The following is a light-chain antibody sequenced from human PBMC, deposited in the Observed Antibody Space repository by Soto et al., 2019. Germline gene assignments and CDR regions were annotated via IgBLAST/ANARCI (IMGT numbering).Light chain of an antibody. CDR3: YSYAAINKDV. Sequence: QSVLTQPPSASGSPGQSVTISCTGTSSDVGAYDYVSWYQQHPGKAPKLIIYEVSYRPSGVPDRFSGSKSGNTASLTVSGLQAEDEADYYCYSYAAINKDVFGTGTKVTVL. CDR1: SSDVGAYDY. CDR2: EVS. V-gene: IGLV2-8*01. J-gene: IGLJ1*01.